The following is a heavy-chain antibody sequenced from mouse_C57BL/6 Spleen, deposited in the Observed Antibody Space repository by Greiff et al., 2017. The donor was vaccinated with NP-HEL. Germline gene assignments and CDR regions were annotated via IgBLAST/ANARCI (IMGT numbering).Heavy chain of an antibody. J-gene: IGHJ4*01. CDR3: ARPYGMDYYAMDY. D-gene: IGHD1-1*01. Sequence: QVQLQQPGAELVRPGTSVKLSCKASGYTFTSYWMHWVKQRPGQGLEWIGVIDPSDSYNNYNQKFKGKATLTVDTSSSTAYMQLRSLTSEDSAVYYCARPYGMDYYAMDYWGQGTSVTVSS. V-gene: IGHV1-59*01. CDR2: IDPSDSYN. CDR1: GYTFTSYW.